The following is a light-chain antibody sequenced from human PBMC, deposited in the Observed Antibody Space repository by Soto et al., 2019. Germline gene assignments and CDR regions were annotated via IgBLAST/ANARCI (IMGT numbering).Light chain of an antibody. CDR3: QHYYNWPRT. Sequence: EAVMTQSPATLSVSPGERATLSCRASQFVGRNLAWCQQKPGQSPRLLVYGASTRATGIPASFTGSGSGTEFTLSISNLQSQDVAIYYCQHYYNWPRTFGQGTKVEI. J-gene: IGKJ1*01. CDR1: QFVGRN. V-gene: IGKV3-15*01. CDR2: GAS.